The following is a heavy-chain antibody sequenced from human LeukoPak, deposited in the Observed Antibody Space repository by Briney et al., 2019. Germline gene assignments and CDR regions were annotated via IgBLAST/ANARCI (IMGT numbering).Heavy chain of an antibody. CDR1: GFTFSSYE. CDR2: ISSRGGTI. CDR3: ARISGWYCDY. V-gene: IGHV3-48*03. D-gene: IGHD6-19*01. J-gene: IGHJ4*02. Sequence: GGSLRLSCAASGFTFSSYEMNWVRQAPGVGLEWISYISSRGGTIKYADSVKGRFTISRDNAKNSLYLQMNSLRAEDTAVYYCARISGWYCDYWGQGTLVTVSS.